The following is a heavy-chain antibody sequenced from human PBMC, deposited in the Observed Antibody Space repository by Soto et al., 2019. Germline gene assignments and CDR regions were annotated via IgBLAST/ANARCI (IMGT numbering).Heavy chain of an antibody. D-gene: IGHD3-10*02. J-gene: IGHJ4*02. CDR1: EFNFSSYG. Sequence: QVQLVESGGGVVQPGRSLRLSCAASEFNFSSYGMHWVRQAPDKGMEWVAVISYDGSNKYYADSVKGRFTISRDNSKNTLYLQMNSLRVEDTAVYFCAKDSVRLRWSLFVTDYWGQGTLVTVSS. CDR2: ISYDGSNK. CDR3: AKDSVRLRWSLFVTDY. V-gene: IGHV3-30*18.